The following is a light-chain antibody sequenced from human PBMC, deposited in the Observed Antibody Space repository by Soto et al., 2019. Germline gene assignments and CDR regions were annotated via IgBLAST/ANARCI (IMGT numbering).Light chain of an antibody. Sequence: DIVLTQSPLSLPVTPGEPASISCRSSQSPLLSNGNNYLDWYLQKPGQSPQVLNYLGSNRASGVTERFSGSGSGTDFTLKISRVEPEDVGVYYCMQTLQTPYTFGQETKLEI. CDR1: QSPLLSNGNNY. CDR3: MQTLQTPYT. J-gene: IGKJ2*01. CDR2: LGS. V-gene: IGKV2-28*01.